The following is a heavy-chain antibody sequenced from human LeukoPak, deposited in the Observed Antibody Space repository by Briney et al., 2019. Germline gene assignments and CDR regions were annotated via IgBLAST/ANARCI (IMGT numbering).Heavy chain of an antibody. CDR3: ARDPRTPYYFDY. V-gene: IGHV1-46*03. CDR2: INPSGGST. J-gene: IGHJ4*02. Sequence: ASVKVSCKASGYTFTSYNMHWVRQAPGQGLEWMGIINPSGGSTSYAQKFQGRVTMTRDTSTSTVYMELSSLRSEDTAVYYCARDPRTPYYFDYWGQGTLVTVSS. CDR1: GYTFTSYN.